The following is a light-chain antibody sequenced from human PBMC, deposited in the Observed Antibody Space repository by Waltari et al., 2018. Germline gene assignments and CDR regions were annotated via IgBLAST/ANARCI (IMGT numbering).Light chain of an antibody. CDR2: GNY. V-gene: IGLV1-44*01. CDR1: SSNIGSRI. Sequence: QSVLTQPPSVSGTPGQRITLSCSGSSSNIGSRIVNWYQHLPGTAPKLLLYGNYERPSGVPDRFSGSRSGTSASLAIDGRQSEEEADYYCTTWDGGLNAWVFGGGTKLTVL. CDR3: TTWDGGLNAWV. J-gene: IGLJ3*02.